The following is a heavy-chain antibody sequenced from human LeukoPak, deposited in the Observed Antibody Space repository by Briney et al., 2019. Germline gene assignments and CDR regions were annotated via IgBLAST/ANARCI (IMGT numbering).Heavy chain of an antibody. CDR1: GGSFSGYY. D-gene: IGHD3-22*01. Sequence: SETLSLTCAVYGGSFSGYYWSWIRQHPGKGLEWIGYIYYSGSTYYNPSLKSRVTISVDTSKNQFSLKLSSVTAADTAVYYCARATYCYDSSGYYPSHFDYWGQGTLVTVSS. CDR3: ARATYCYDSSGYYPSHFDY. V-gene: IGHV4-31*11. CDR2: IYYSGST. J-gene: IGHJ4*02.